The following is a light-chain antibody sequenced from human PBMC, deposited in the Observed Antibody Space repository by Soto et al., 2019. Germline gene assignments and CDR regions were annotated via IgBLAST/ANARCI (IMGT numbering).Light chain of an antibody. Sequence: QSVLTQPPSASGTPGQRVTISCSGSSSNIGSNTVNWYQQFPGTAPRLLIYTDDHRPSGVPDRFSGSKSGTSASLAISALQSEEEADYYCAAWDDSLNGVVFGGGTKLTVL. V-gene: IGLV1-44*01. CDR2: TDD. CDR3: AAWDDSLNGVV. J-gene: IGLJ3*02. CDR1: SSNIGSNT.